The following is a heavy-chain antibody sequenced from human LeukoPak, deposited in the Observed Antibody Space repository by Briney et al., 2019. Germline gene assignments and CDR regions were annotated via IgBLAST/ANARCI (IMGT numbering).Heavy chain of an antibody. Sequence: PGGSLRLSCAASGFTFSTYAMSWVRQAPGKGLEWVSSVSTSGGDTYNADSVKGRFTISRDNSKNTLYLQMNSLRAEDTAVYYCAELGITMIGGVWGKGTTVTISS. CDR3: AELGITMIGGV. CDR1: GFTFSTYA. V-gene: IGHV3-23*01. J-gene: IGHJ6*04. D-gene: IGHD3-10*02. CDR2: VSTSGGDT.